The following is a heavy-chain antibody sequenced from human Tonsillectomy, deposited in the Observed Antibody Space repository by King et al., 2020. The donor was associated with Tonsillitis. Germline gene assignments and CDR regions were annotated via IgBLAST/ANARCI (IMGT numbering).Heavy chain of an antibody. V-gene: IGHV3-30*18. CDR1: GFTFSSYG. J-gene: IGHJ4*02. Sequence: VQLVESGGGVVQPGRSLRLSCAASGFTFSSYGMHWVRQAPGKGLEWVAVISYDGSNKYYADSVKGRFTISRDNSKNTLYLQMNSLRAEDTAVYYCAKDDGSSSWPYWGQGTLVTVSS. CDR2: ISYDGSNK. D-gene: IGHD6-13*01. CDR3: AKDDGSSSWPY.